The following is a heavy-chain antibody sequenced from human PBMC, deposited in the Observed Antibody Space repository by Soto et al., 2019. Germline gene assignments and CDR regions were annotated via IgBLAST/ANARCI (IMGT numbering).Heavy chain of an antibody. CDR3: ARGYYSSWYWFDR. Sequence: QVQLQESGPGLVKPSETLSLTCTVSVSGGSVSTGVHYWSWIRQPPGKGLEWIGYIYYSGSTNYTPSLKSRVTISVDTSKNQFSLKLTSVTAADTAVYYCARGYYSSWYWFDRWGRRTLVTVSS. V-gene: IGHV4-61*08. J-gene: IGHJ2*01. CDR1: GGSVSTGVHY. CDR2: IYYSGST. D-gene: IGHD6-13*01.